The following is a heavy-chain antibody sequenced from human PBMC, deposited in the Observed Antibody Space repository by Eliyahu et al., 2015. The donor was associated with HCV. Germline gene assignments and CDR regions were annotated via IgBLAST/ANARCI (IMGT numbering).Heavy chain of an antibody. CDR2: MNPNSGNT. CDR1: GYTFTSYD. Sequence: QVQLVQSGAEVKKPGASVKVSCKASGYTFTSYDINXXRQAXGQGLEWMGWMNPNSGNTGYAQKFQGRVTMTRNTSISTAYMELSSLRSEDTAVYYCARGRPDYYDSSGWTAGWFDPWGQGTLVTVSS. D-gene: IGHD3-22*01. V-gene: IGHV1-8*01. CDR3: ARGRPDYYDSSGWTAGWFDP. J-gene: IGHJ5*02.